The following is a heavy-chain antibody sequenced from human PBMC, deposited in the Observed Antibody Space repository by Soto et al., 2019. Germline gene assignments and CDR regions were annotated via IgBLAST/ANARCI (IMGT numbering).Heavy chain of an antibody. J-gene: IGHJ4*02. CDR1: GFTFSSYA. CDR3: AKDRLLNIVVVPAALVDY. D-gene: IGHD2-2*01. V-gene: IGHV3-23*01. Sequence: GGSLRLSCAASGFTFSSYAMSWVRQAPGKGLEWVSAISGSGGSTYYADSVKGRFTISRDNSKNTLYLQMNSLRAEDTAVYYCAKDRLLNIVVVPAALVDYWGQGTLVTVSS. CDR2: ISGSGGST.